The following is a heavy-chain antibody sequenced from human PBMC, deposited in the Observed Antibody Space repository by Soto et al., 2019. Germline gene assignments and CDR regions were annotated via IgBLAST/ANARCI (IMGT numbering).Heavy chain of an antibody. CDR2: INNDGSII. D-gene: IGHD4-17*01. CDR1: GFTFSSYW. Sequence: EVQLVESGGGLVQPGGSLRLSCAASGFTFSSYWMHWVRQAPGKGLVWVSRINNDGSIISYADSVKGRFTISRDNAKNTLYLQRNSLRAEDTAVYYCAKLNGMTTVTNWFDPWGQGTLVTVSS. J-gene: IGHJ5*02. V-gene: IGHV3-74*01. CDR3: AKLNGMTTVTNWFDP.